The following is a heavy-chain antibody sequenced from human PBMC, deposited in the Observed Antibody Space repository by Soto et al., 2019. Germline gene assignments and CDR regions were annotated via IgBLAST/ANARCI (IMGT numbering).Heavy chain of an antibody. CDR2: IYYSGST. D-gene: IGHD6-19*01. CDR3: ARPSSGWSHFDY. Sequence: SETLSLTCTVSGGSISSSSYYWGWIRQPPGKGLEWIGSIYYSGSTYYNPYLKSRVTISVDTSKNQFSLKLSSVTAADTAVYYCARPSSGWSHFDYWGQGTLVTVSS. J-gene: IGHJ4*02. V-gene: IGHV4-39*01. CDR1: GGSISSSSYY.